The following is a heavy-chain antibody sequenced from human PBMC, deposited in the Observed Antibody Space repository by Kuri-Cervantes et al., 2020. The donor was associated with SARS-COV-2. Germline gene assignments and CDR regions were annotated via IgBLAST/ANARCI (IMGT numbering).Heavy chain of an antibody. CDR3: ARDRGHSGWFDY. D-gene: IGHD2-15*01. CDR1: GFTFSSSW. J-gene: IGHJ4*02. Sequence: LSLTCAASGFTFSSSWMHWVCQAPGKGLEWVSSISSSSSYIYYADSVKGRFTISRDNAKNSLYLQMNSLRAEDTAVYYCARDRGHSGWFDYWGQGTLVTVSS. CDR2: ISSSSSYI. V-gene: IGHV3-21*01.